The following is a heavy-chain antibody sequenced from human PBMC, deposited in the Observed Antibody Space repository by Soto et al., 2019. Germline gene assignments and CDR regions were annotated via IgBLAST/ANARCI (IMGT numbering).Heavy chain of an antibody. CDR2: IYYSGST. CDR3: VRELSRGWFDP. V-gene: IGHV4-59*01. J-gene: IGHJ5*02. Sequence: SETLSLTCTVSGGSISSYYWSWIRQPPGKGLEWIGYIYYSGSTNYNPSLKSRVTISVDTSKNQFSLKLTSVTAADTAVYYCVRELSRGWFDPWGQGTLVTVSS. CDR1: GGSISSYY.